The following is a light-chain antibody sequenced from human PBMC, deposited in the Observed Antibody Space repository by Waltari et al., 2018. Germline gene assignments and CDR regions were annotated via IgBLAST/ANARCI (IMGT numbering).Light chain of an antibody. CDR1: QSPVHSDGNTY. Sequence: DVVLTQSPLSLSVTLGQPASISCWSSQSPVHSDGNTYLSWFHQRPGQSPRRLIYKVSIRDSGVPDRFSGSGSGTDFTLKISRVEAEDVGVYYCMQGTHWPRTFGQGTKVEVK. CDR2: KVS. J-gene: IGKJ1*01. V-gene: IGKV2-30*02. CDR3: MQGTHWPRT.